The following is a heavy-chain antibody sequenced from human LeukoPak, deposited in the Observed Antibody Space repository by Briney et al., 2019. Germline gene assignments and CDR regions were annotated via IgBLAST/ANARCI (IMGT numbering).Heavy chain of an antibody. Sequence: GGSLRLSCSASGITLSSFAIHWVRQAPERGLGYVSVISSNGETTYYADSVKGRFTTSRDNSKNTLYLQMTSLKNEDTAVYYCEREGRPLTSSFLLTNWGHGTPVTVSS. D-gene: IGHD3-9*01. CDR1: GITLSSFA. V-gene: IGHV3-64D*09. CDR3: EREGRPLTSSFLLTN. J-gene: IGHJ4*01. CDR2: ISSNGETT.